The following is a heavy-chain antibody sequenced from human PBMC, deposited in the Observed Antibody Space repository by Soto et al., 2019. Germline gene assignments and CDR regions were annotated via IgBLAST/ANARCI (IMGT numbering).Heavy chain of an antibody. CDR1: GFTFSSYA. Sequence: DVQLLESGGGLVQPEGSLRLSCAASGFTFSSYAMGWVRQGPGKGLEWVAVVSIFGSTHYADSVRGRFTISRDNSKNTLSLQMNSRTTEDTAVYCCAKGRGAGGHFDYWGQGALVTVSS. J-gene: IGHJ4*02. CDR3: AKGRGAGGHFDY. CDR2: VSIFGST. V-gene: IGHV3-23*01. D-gene: IGHD2-15*01.